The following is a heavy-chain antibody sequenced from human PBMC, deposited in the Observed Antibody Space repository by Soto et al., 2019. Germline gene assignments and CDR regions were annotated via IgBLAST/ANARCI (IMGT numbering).Heavy chain of an antibody. D-gene: IGHD4-17*01. Sequence: VQLLESGGGLVQPGGSLRLSCAASGFTFSSYAMSWVRQAPGKGLEWVSAISGSGGSTYYADSVKGRFTISRDNSKNTLYLQMNSLRAEDTAVYYCAKDASGDYATGYNFDYWGQGTLVTVSS. V-gene: IGHV3-23*01. CDR1: GFTFSSYA. J-gene: IGHJ4*02. CDR3: AKDASGDYATGYNFDY. CDR2: ISGSGGST.